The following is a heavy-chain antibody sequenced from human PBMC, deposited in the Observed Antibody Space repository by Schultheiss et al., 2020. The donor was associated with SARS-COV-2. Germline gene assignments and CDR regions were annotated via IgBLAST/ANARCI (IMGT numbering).Heavy chain of an antibody. Sequence: SVKVSCKASGGTFCSYAISWVRQAPGQGLEWMGGIIPIFGTANYAQKFQGRVTITADESTSTAYMELSSLRSEDTAVYYCTTETYYYDSSGYTIFDYWGQGTLVTVSS. V-gene: IGHV1-69*13. CDR1: GGTFCSYA. CDR2: IIPIFGTA. D-gene: IGHD3-22*01. CDR3: TTETYYYDSSGYTIFDY. J-gene: IGHJ4*02.